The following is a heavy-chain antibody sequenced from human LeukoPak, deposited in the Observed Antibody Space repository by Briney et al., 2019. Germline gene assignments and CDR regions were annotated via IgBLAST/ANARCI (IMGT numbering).Heavy chain of an antibody. CDR1: GFLLSTSGVG. Sequence: SGPTLVKPTQTLTLTCTFSGFLLSTSGVGVGWIRQPPGKALEWLALIYWNDDKRYSPSLKSRLTITKDTSKNQAVLTMTNMDPVDTATYYCAQSSYYDFWSGYYEVWFDPWGQGTLVTVSS. CDR3: AQSSYYDFWSGYYEVWFDP. CDR2: IYWNDDK. V-gene: IGHV2-5*01. J-gene: IGHJ5*02. D-gene: IGHD3-3*01.